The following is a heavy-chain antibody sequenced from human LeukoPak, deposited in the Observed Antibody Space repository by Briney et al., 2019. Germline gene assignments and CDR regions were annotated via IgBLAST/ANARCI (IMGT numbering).Heavy chain of an antibody. CDR2: ISYDGSNR. Sequence: GGSLRLSCAASGFTFSNYAMHWVRQAPGKGLEWVAVISYDGSNRFYADSVRGRFTISRDNSKNTLYLQMNSLRAEDTAVYYCAKDRGLVVVPADAFDIWGQGTMVTVSS. CDR1: GFTFSNYA. CDR3: AKDRGLVVVPADAFDI. V-gene: IGHV3-30*18. D-gene: IGHD2-2*01. J-gene: IGHJ3*02.